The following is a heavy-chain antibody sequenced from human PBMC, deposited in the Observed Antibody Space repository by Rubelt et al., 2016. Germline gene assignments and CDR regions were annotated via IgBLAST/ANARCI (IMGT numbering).Heavy chain of an antibody. Sequence: EVQLVESGGGLVQPGGSLRLSCAASGFTFSSYSMNWVRQAPGKGLEWVSSISSSSSYIYYADSVKGRFTISRDNAKNSLSLQMNSLRAEDTAGYYCARGRGYSSSWYLWFDPWGQGTLVTVSS. V-gene: IGHV3-21*01. CDR2: ISSSSSYI. CDR1: GFTFSSYS. CDR3: ARGRGYSSSWYLWFDP. J-gene: IGHJ5*02. D-gene: IGHD6-13*01.